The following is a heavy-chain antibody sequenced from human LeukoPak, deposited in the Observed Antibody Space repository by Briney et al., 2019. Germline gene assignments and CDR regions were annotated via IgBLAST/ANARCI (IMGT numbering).Heavy chain of an antibody. CDR2: IYPGESDT. J-gene: IGHJ5*02. CDR1: GSRFTSYW. Sequence: GGPLKISCKGSGSRFTSYWIGWVRQMPGKGLEWMGIIYPGESDTRYSPSFQGQVTISADKSISTAYLQWSSLKASDTAMYYCARLHTYCSSTICYKHDPWGQGTLVTVSS. V-gene: IGHV5-51*01. D-gene: IGHD2-2*02. CDR3: ARLHTYCSSTICYKHDP.